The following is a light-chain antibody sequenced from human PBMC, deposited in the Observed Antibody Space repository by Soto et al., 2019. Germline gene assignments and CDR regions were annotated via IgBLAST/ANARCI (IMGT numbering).Light chain of an antibody. CDR2: GNS. V-gene: IGLV1-40*01. J-gene: IGLJ2*01. CDR3: QSYDSSLSGSVV. CDR1: SSNSGAGYD. Sequence: QSVLTQPPSVTGDPGQRVSISCTGSSSNSGAGYDVHWYQQLPGTAPKLLIYGNSNRPSGVPDRFSGSKSGTSASLAITGLQAEDEADYYCQSYDSSLSGSVVFGGGTKVTVL.